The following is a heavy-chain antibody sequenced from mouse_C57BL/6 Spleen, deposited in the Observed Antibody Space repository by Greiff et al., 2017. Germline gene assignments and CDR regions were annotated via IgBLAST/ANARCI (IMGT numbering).Heavy chain of an antibody. J-gene: IGHJ2*01. CDR3: ARECLLRGY. D-gene: IGHD1-1*01. Sequence: QVQLQQSGAELVMPGASVKLSCKASGYTFTSYWMPWVKQRPGQGLEWIGEIYPSGGSTNYNEKFKGKATLTVDKSSSTAYMQLSSLTSEDSAVYYCARECLLRGYWGQGTTLTVSS. CDR1: GYTFTSYW. V-gene: IGHV1-69*01. CDR2: IYPSGGST.